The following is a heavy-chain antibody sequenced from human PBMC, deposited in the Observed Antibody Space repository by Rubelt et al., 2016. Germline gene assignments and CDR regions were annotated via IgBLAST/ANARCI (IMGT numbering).Heavy chain of an antibody. CDR2: ISYDGSNK. CDR1: GFTFSSYA. D-gene: IGHD3-22*01. V-gene: IGHV3-30*04. J-gene: IGHJ6*02. Sequence: QVRLVESGGGVVQPGRSLRLSCAASGFTFSSYAMHWVRQAPGKGLEWVAVISYDGSNKYYADSVKGRFTISRDNSKNTLYLQRNSLRAEDTAVYYGARDMAMIVVVITYGMDVWGQGTTVTVSS. CDR3: ARDMAMIVVVITYGMDV.